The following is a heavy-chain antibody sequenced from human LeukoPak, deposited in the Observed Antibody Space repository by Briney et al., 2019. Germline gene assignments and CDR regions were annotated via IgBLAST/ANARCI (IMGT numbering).Heavy chain of an antibody. CDR2: ISNSGSTM. J-gene: IGHJ6*04. V-gene: IGHV3-48*03. CDR3: ARDGPSGGMDV. Sequence: GGSLRLSCAASGFTFSSFDMNWVRQAPGKGLEWLSYISNSGSTMYYADSVKGRFTVSRDNAKNSLYLQMNSLRAEDTAVYYCARDGPSGGMDVWGKGTTVTVSS. CDR1: GFTFSSFD. D-gene: IGHD2-8*02.